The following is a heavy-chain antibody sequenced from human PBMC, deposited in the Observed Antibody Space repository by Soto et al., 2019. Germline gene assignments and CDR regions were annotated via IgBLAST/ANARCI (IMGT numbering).Heavy chain of an antibody. CDR1: GFTFSSYA. D-gene: IGHD2-2*01. CDR2: ISGSGGST. Sequence: LGESLKISCAASGFTFSSYAMSWVRQAPGKGLEWVSAISGSGGSTYYADSVKGRFTISRDNSKNTLYLQMNSLRAEDTAVYYCATPPKLIVVVPAALNYWGQGTLVTVSS. CDR3: ATPPKLIVVVPAALNY. J-gene: IGHJ4*02. V-gene: IGHV3-23*01.